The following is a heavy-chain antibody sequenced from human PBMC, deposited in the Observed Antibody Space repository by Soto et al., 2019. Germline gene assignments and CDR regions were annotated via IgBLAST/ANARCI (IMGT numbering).Heavy chain of an antibody. Sequence: QVQLVQSGAEVKKPGSSVKVSCKASGGTFSSYAISWVRQAPGQGLEWMGGIIPIFGTANYAQKFQGRVTITADESTSTSYMELSSLRSEDTAVYYCAREYYYGSNGYSYPHFYYWGQGTLVTVSS. D-gene: IGHD3-22*01. CDR2: IIPIFGTA. CDR3: AREYYYGSNGYSYPHFYY. CDR1: GGTFSSYA. J-gene: IGHJ4*02. V-gene: IGHV1-69*01.